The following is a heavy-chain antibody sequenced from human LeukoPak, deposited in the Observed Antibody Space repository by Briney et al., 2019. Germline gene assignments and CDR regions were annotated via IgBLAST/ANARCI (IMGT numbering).Heavy chain of an antibody. CDR2: IDSEGSST. Sequence: PGGSLRLSCAASGFPISSYWMHWVRQAPGKGPVWVSRIDSEGSSTTYADSVRGRFTISRDIAKNTLYLQMDSLRAEDTAVYYCTRGVRGSRAFDYWGQGTLVTVSP. D-gene: IGHD1-26*01. J-gene: IGHJ4*02. CDR3: TRGVRGSRAFDY. CDR1: GFPISSYW. V-gene: IGHV3-74*03.